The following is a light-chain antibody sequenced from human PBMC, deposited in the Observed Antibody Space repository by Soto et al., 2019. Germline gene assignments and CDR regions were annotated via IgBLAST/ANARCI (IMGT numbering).Light chain of an antibody. CDR2: GAS. J-gene: IGKJ1*01. CDR1: QSVSSN. V-gene: IGKV3-15*01. Sequence: EIVMTQSPATLSVSPGERATLSCRASQSVSSNLAWYQQKPGQAPRLLIYGASTRATGIPARFSGSGSGTELTRTISSLQSEDFAVYYCQQYNNWPTWTFGQGTKVEIK. CDR3: QQYNNWPTWT.